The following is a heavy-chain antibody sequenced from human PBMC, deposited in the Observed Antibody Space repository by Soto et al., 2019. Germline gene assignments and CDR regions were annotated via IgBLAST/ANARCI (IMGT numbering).Heavy chain of an antibody. V-gene: IGHV4-4*07. J-gene: IGHJ4*02. CDR1: GGSISNYY. CDR3: ARGGQDFWSGPFDY. Sequence: SETLSLTCTVSGGSISNYYCNWIRQPAGKGPEWIGRIDTSGSTNYSPSLKSRVTMSVDTSKQEFSLKLSSVTAADTALYYCARGGQDFWSGPFDYWGRGALVTVSS. D-gene: IGHD3-3*01. CDR2: IDTSGST.